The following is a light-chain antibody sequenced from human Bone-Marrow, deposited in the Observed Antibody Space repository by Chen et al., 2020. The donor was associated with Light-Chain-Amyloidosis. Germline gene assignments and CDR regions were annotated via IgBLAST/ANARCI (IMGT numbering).Light chain of an antibody. CDR2: DDS. CDR1: NIGSTS. J-gene: IGLJ3*02. V-gene: IGLV3-21*02. CDR3: QVWDRGSDRPV. Sequence: SYVLTQPSSVSLAPGQTATLACGGNNIGSTSVHWYQQTPGPAPLLVVYDDSDRPSGIPERLSCSKSGNTATLTISRVEAGDEADYYCQVWDRGSDRPVFGGGTKLTVL.